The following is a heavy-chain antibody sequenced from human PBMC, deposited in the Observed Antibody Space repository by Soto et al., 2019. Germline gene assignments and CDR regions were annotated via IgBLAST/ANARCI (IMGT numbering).Heavy chain of an antibody. Sequence: ASVKVSCKSSGYSFTTYAIHWVRQAPGQRLQWMGWINAGSGNTKYSQDFQGRVTFTRDTAATTTFMELSSLRSEDTAVYYCARSPRAQYSYGHFDYWGQGTLVTVSS. CDR1: GYSFTTYA. D-gene: IGHD5-18*01. CDR2: INAGSGNT. CDR3: ARSPRAQYSYGHFDY. V-gene: IGHV1-3*01. J-gene: IGHJ4*02.